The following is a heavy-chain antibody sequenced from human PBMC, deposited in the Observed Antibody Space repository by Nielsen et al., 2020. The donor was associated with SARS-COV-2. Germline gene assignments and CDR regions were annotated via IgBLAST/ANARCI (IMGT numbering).Heavy chain of an antibody. CDR2: VYYSGGS. D-gene: IGHD3-22*01. V-gene: IGHV4-59*12. Sequence: WIRQPPGKGLEWIGHVYYSGGSNYNPSLKSRVTISLDTSKNQFSLKLSSVTAADTAVYYCAREEAYYYDSSGYYYGYYYYGMDVWGQGTTVTVSS. J-gene: IGHJ6*02. CDR3: AREEAYYYDSSGYYYGYYYYGMDV.